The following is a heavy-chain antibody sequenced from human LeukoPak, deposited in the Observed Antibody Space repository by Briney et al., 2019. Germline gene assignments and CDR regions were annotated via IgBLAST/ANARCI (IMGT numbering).Heavy chain of an antibody. CDR3: ARGVWFGDEGNAFDI. D-gene: IGHD3-10*01. CDR1: GFTFSSYG. V-gene: IGHV3-64*01. CDR2: ISSNGGST. Sequence: GGSLRLSCAASGFTFSSYGMYWVRQAPGKGLEYVSAISSNGGSTYYANSVKGRFTISRDNSKNTLYLQMGSLRSEDTAVYYCARGVWFGDEGNAFDIWGQGTMVTVSS. J-gene: IGHJ3*02.